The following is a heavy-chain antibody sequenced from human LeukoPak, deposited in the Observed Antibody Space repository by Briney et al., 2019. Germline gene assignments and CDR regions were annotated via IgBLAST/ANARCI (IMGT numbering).Heavy chain of an antibody. CDR3: ARVSVTATGAFDI. Sequence: HPGGSLRLSCAASGFTFSNYWMSWVRQAPGKGLEWVASLKYDGSAAQYVDSLTGRFTISRDNAKNSLYLHMNSLSADDTSVYYCARVSVTATGAFDIWGQGTMVTVSS. CDR2: LKYDGSAA. D-gene: IGHD2-21*02. V-gene: IGHV3-7*02. J-gene: IGHJ3*02. CDR1: GFTFSNYW.